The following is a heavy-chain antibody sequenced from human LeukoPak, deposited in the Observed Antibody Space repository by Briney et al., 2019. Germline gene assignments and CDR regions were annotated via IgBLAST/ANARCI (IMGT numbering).Heavy chain of an antibody. CDR1: GFTFSSYW. D-gene: IGHD3-22*01. V-gene: IGHV3-74*01. CDR2: FDGDGSSP. Sequence: GGSLRLSCAAFGFTFSSYWMHWVRQAPGKGLVWVSRFDGDGSSPAYADSVKGRFTISRDNAKNTLYLEMKSLTAEDTAVYYCARGSPQYDSSGYLIDYWGQGTLVTVSS. CDR3: ARGSPQYDSSGYLIDY. J-gene: IGHJ4*02.